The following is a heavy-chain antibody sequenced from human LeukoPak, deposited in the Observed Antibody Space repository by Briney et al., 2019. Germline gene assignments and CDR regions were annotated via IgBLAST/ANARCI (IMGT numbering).Heavy chain of an antibody. V-gene: IGHV4-61*02. CDR2: IYTSGST. Sequence: SQTLSLTCTVSGGSISSGSYYWSWIRQPAGKGLEWIGRIYTSGSTNYNPSLKSRVTISVDTSKNQFSLKLSSVTAADTAVYYCASYSGGCGWYGYFDYWGQGTLVTVSS. D-gene: IGHD6-19*01. CDR3: ASYSGGCGWYGYFDY. J-gene: IGHJ4*02. CDR1: GGSISSGSYY.